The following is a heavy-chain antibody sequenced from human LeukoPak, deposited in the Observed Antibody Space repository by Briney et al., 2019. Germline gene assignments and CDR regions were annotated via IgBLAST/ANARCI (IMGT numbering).Heavy chain of an antibody. V-gene: IGHV4-59*01. Sequence: SETLSLTCTVSGGSISSYYWSWIRQPPGKGLEWIGYIYYSGSTNYNPSLKSRVTISVDTSKNQFSLKLSSVTAADTAVYYCARIPYLYYYGMDVWGQGTTVTVSS. CDR3: ARIPYLYYYGMDV. J-gene: IGHJ6*02. CDR2: IYYSGST. CDR1: GGSISSYY.